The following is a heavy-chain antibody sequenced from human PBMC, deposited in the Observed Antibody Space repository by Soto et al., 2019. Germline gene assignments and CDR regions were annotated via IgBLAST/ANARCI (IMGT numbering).Heavy chain of an antibody. D-gene: IGHD6-13*01. V-gene: IGHV3-33*01. CDR1: GFTFSSYG. CDR3: ARDEGSSWYKPFEY. CDR2: IWYDGSNK. J-gene: IGHJ4*02. Sequence: GGSLRLSCAASGFTFSSYGMHWVRQAPGKGLEWVAVIWYDGSNKYYADSVKGRFTISRDNSKNTLYLQMNSLRAEDTALYYCARDEGSSWYKPFEYWGQGTLVTVSS.